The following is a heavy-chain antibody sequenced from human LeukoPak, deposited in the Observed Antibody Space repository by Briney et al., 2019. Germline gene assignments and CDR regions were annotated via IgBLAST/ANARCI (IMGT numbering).Heavy chain of an antibody. CDR2: IYYSGST. CDR3: AREGGYSGYDYDDAFDI. D-gene: IGHD5-12*01. CDR1: GGSFSSYY. V-gene: IGHV4-59*01. Sequence: SETLSLTCTVSGGSFSSYYWSWIRQPPGKGLEWIGYIYYSGSTNYNPSLKSRVTISVDTSKNQFSLKLSSVTAADTAVYYCAREGGYSGYDYDDAFDIWGQGTMVTVSS. J-gene: IGHJ3*02.